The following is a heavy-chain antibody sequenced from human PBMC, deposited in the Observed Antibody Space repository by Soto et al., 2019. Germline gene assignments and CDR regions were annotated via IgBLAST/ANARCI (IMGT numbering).Heavy chain of an antibody. V-gene: IGHV5-10-1*01. J-gene: IGHJ6*02. D-gene: IGHD6-13*01. CDR2: IDPSDSYT. Sequence: PGESLKISCKGSGYSFTSYWINWVRQMPGKGLEWMGRIDPSDSYTNYSPSFQGHVTISADKSISTAYLQWSSLKASDTAMYYCARHPYSSSWGGYYYYGMDVWGQGTTVTVSS. CDR1: GYSFTSYW. CDR3: ARHPYSSSWGGYYYYGMDV.